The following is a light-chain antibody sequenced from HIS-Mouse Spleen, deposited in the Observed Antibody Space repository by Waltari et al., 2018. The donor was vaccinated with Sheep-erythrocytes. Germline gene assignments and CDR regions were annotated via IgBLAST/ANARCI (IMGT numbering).Light chain of an antibody. CDR1: SSAVGGYTY. V-gene: IGLV2-8*01. Sequence: QSALTQPPSASGSPGPSVTISCTGTSSAVGGYTYVSWYQQHPGKAPKLMIYEVSKRPSGVPDRFSGSKSGNTASLTVSGLQAEDEADYYCSSYAGSNNWVFGGGTKLTVL. J-gene: IGLJ3*02. CDR3: SSYAGSNNWV. CDR2: EVS.